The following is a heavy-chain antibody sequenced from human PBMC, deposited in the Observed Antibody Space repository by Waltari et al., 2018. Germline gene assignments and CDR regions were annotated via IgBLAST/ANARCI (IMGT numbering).Heavy chain of an antibody. J-gene: IGHJ4*02. CDR1: GHSVNNDFY. V-gene: IGHV4-38-2*02. D-gene: IGHD6-25*01. CDR2: IYHTGSS. Sequence: QVQLRESGPGLVRSSETLSLTCTVSGHSVNNDFYRAWIRQSPGGGLDWIASIYHTGSSHYNSSLKSRVSISTDMSTKQFFLTLTHLTAADTAVYYCAEEGNTTAGLFDSWGQGTLVTVSS. CDR3: AEEGNTTAGLFDS.